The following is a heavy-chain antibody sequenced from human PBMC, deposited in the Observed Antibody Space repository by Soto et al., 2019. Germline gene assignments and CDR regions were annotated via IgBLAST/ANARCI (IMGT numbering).Heavy chain of an antibody. D-gene: IGHD3-10*01. Sequence: QVQLVQSGAEVKKPGSSVKVSCKASGGTFSSYAISWVRQAPGQGLEWMGGSIPIFGTANYAQKFQGRVTITADKSTSTDYMELSSLRSEDTAVYYCAREGGAYGSGSYYWFDPWGQGTLVTVSS. J-gene: IGHJ5*02. V-gene: IGHV1-69*06. CDR1: GGTFSSYA. CDR3: AREGGAYGSGSYYWFDP. CDR2: SIPIFGTA.